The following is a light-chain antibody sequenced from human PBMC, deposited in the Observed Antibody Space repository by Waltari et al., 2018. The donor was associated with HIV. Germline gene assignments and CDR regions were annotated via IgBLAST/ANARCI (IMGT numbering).Light chain of an antibody. V-gene: IGLV2-14*03. CDR3: ASLTDDNTVM. J-gene: IGLJ3*02. CDR1: DSDFSLYKF. CDR2: DVH. Sequence: AVTQPASVSGLPGQSTTISCTGDDSDFSLYKFVSWYQQHSGKPPRLLLYDVHSRASGVSVRFSGSMSGNTASLTISGLRAEDEGHYYCASLTDDNTVMFGGGTEVTVL.